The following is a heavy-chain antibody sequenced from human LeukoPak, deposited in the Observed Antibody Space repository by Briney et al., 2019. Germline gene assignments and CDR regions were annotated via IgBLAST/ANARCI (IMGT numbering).Heavy chain of an antibody. V-gene: IGHV1-3*01. Sequence: ASVKVSCKASGYTFTGYYVHWVRQAPGQRLEWMGWINAGNGNTKYSQKFQGRVTITRDTSASTAYMELSSLRSGDTAVYYCARSSRIQLWLLPHWGQGTLVTVSS. CDR1: GYTFTGYY. J-gene: IGHJ4*02. CDR3: ARSSRIQLWLLPH. D-gene: IGHD5-18*01. CDR2: INAGNGNT.